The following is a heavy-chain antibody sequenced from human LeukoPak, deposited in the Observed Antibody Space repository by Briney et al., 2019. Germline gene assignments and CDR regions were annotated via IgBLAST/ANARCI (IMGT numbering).Heavy chain of an antibody. J-gene: IGHJ4*02. V-gene: IGHV3-23*01. Sequence: KTGGSLRLSCAASGFTFSSYAMSWVRQAPGKGLEWVSAISGSGGSTYYADSVKGRFTISRDNSKNTLYLQMNSLRAEDTAVYYCANDLRRDYGSGSYFPNWGQGTLVTVSS. CDR3: ANDLRRDYGSGSYFPN. D-gene: IGHD3-10*01. CDR1: GFTFSSYA. CDR2: ISGSGGST.